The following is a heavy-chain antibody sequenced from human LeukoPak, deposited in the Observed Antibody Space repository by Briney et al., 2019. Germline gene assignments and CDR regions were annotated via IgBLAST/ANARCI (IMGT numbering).Heavy chain of an antibody. V-gene: IGHV4-59*08. CDR3: ARKLRRDGSAVY. CDR2: IYYSGST. Sequence: SETLSLTCTVSGGSISSYYWSWIRQPPGKGLEWIGYIYYSGSTNYNPSLNSRVTISVDTSKNQFSLKLSSVTAADTAVYYCARKLRRDGSAVYWGQGTLVTVSS. J-gene: IGHJ4*02. D-gene: IGHD5-24*01. CDR1: GGSISSYY.